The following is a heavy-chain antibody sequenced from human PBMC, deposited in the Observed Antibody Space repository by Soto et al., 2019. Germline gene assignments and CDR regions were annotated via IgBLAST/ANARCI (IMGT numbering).Heavy chain of an antibody. D-gene: IGHD3-16*01. CDR2: IYYSGST. J-gene: IGHJ4*02. CDR3: ARAWGRVFDY. V-gene: IGHV4-59*01. Sequence: SETLSLTCTVSGGSSSSYYWSWIRQPPGKGLEWIGYIYYSGSTNYNPSLKSRVTISVDTSKNQFSLKLSSVTAADTAVYYCARAWGRVFDYWGQGTLVTVSS. CDR1: GGSSSSYY.